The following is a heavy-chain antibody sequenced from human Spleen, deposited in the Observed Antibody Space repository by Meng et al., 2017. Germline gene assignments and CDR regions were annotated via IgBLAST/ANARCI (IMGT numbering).Heavy chain of an antibody. V-gene: IGHV4-34*01. D-gene: IGHD6-19*01. Sequence: VPVQQWVVGPLTPSGPLYLACAVYGGSFGGYCWSWIRQPPGKGLEWIGEINHSGSTNYNPSLKSRVTKSVDTSKNQFSLKLSSVTAADTAVYYCARDHGSGWYFYDIYFDYWGQGTLVTVSS. J-gene: IGHJ4*02. CDR2: INHSGST. CDR3: ARDHGSGWYFYDIYFDY. CDR1: GGSFGGYC.